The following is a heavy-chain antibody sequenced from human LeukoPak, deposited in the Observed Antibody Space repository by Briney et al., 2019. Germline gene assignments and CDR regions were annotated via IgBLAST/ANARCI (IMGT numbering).Heavy chain of an antibody. CDR1: GGSLSGYY. J-gene: IGHJ6*03. V-gene: IGHV4-34*01. Sequence: PSETLSLTCAVYGGSLSGYYWRWIPQPPGKGLEWIGEINHSGSAQYSPSLKSRVTISVDPSKNQFSLKLSSVTAADTAVYYCARGPLVRVLEWLPYYYYYMDVWGKGTTVTVTS. D-gene: IGHD3-3*01. CDR2: INHSGSA. CDR3: ARGPLVRVLEWLPYYYYYMDV.